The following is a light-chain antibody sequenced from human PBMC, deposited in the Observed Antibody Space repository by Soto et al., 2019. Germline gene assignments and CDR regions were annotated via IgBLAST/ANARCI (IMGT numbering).Light chain of an antibody. V-gene: IGKV3D-20*02. CDR2: DAS. J-gene: IGKJ4*01. CDR3: KQLNKYPST. CDR1: QSLRRSS. Sequence: DIVLTQSPGTLSLSPGERATLSCRASQSLRRSSLAWYQQKPGQAPRLLIYDASNRAPGTPARFSRSGSGTDFTLPISRLPHEDFATYYCKQLNKYPSTFGRGTKVDIK.